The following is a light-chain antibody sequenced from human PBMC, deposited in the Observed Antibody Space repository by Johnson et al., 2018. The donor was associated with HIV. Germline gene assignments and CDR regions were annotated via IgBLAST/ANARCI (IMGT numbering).Light chain of an antibody. CDR3: GTWASSLVGV. CDR1: SSNIGNYY. CDR2: DNN. Sequence: QSVLTQPASVSAASGQKVNISCSGSSSNIGNYYVSWYQHLPGTAPKLLIYDNNKRPSGIPDRFSGSKSVTSATLGITGLQTGDEADYYCGTWASSLVGVFGTGTKVTVL. V-gene: IGLV1-51*01. J-gene: IGLJ1*01.